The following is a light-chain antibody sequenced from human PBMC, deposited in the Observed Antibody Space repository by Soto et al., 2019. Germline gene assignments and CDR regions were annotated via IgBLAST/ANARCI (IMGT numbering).Light chain of an antibody. Sequence: DIQMTQSPSTLSASVGDRVTITCRASQSISTSLAWYQQKPGKAPNLLIYKASNLESGVPSRFSGSGSGTEFTLTISSLQPDDFATYYCQQYKSYSITFGQGTRLEIK. CDR3: QQYKSYSIT. V-gene: IGKV1-5*03. CDR2: KAS. J-gene: IGKJ5*01. CDR1: QSISTS.